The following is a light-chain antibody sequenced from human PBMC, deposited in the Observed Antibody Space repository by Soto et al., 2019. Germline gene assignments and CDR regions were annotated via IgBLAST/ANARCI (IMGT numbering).Light chain of an antibody. CDR2: AAT. J-gene: IGKJ1*01. CDR1: QSIITY. V-gene: IGKV1-39*01. CDR3: QLSFSTPWT. Sequence: DIPMTQSPSSLSASVGDRVTITCRASQSIITYLNWYQQKPGKAPKLLIYAATSLQSGVPSRFSGSGSGTDFSLTISSLQPEDFATYYCQLSFSTPWTFGQGTKVEIK.